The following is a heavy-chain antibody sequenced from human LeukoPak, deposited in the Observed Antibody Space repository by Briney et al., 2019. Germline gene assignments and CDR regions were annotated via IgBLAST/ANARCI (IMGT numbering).Heavy chain of an antibody. CDR3: ARRPPWWQDPGIAVDI. D-gene: IGHD2-15*01. CDR2: IYYSGST. CDR1: GDSINYSRYY. Sequence: SETLSLNCAVSGDSINYSRYYWGWIRQAPGKGLEWLGLIYYSGSTSYNPSLKGRITMSVDTSKNQFSLKLRSVTAADSAVYYRARRPPWWQDPGIAVDIWSQGTMVTVSS. V-gene: IGHV4-39*01. J-gene: IGHJ3*02.